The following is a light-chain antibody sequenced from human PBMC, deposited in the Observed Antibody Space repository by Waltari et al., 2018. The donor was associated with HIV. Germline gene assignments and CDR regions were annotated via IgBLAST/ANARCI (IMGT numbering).Light chain of an antibody. J-gene: IGLJ2*01. CDR2: DNN. V-gene: IGLV1-51*01. Sequence: QSVLTQLPSVSAAPGQKVTTSGSGSSSKLGNNYVSWYQQLPGTAPKLLIYDNNKRPSGIPDRFSGSKSGTSATLGITGLQTGDEADYYCGTWDSSLSAVVFGGGTKLTVL. CDR3: GTWDSSLSAVV. CDR1: SSKLGNNY.